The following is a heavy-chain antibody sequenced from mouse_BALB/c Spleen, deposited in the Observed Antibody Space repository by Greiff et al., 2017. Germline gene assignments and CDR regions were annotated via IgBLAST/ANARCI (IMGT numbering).Heavy chain of an antibody. CDR2: IRNKANGYTT. CDR1: GFTFTDYY. CDR3: ARDGSFAY. V-gene: IGHV7-3*02. J-gene: IGHJ3*01. Sequence: DVQLVESGGGLVQPGGSLRLSCATSGFTFTDYYMSWVRQPPGKALEWLGFIRNKANGYTTEYSASVKGRFTISRDNSQSILYLQMNTLRAEDSATYYCARDGSFAYWGQGALVTVSA.